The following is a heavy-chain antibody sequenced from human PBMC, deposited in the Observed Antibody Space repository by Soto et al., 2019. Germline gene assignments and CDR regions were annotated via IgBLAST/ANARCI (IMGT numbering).Heavy chain of an antibody. D-gene: IGHD2-21*01. J-gene: IGHJ4*02. V-gene: IGHV3-66*01. CDR2: IYSGGST. CDR1: GFTVSDYY. CDR3: TRAVIPPSNFDY. Sequence: EVHLVESGGGLVQPGGSLRLSCAASGFTVSDYYMTWVRQAPGKGLECVSVIYSGGSTYYSDSVKGRFSISRDTSENTLYLQMNSLRADDTAVYYCTRAVIPPSNFDYWGQGSLGTVSS.